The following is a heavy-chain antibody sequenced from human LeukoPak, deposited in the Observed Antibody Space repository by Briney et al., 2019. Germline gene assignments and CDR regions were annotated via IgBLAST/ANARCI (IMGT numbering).Heavy chain of an antibody. CDR3: ARDGASFDY. Sequence: GGSLRLSCAASGFTFSDYWMSWARQVPGKGLEWVANLKGDGSEKYYVDSVEGRFTISRDNAKNSVFLQMSSLRAEDTAVYCCARDGASFDYWGQGILVTVSS. CDR1: GFTFSDYW. J-gene: IGHJ4*02. V-gene: IGHV3-7*01. CDR2: LKGDGSEK. D-gene: IGHD4/OR15-4a*01.